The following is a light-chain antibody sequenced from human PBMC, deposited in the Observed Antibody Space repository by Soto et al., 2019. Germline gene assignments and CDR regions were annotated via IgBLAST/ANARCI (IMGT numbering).Light chain of an antibody. CDR1: SSDVGDYNY. J-gene: IGLJ1*01. CDR3: SSYTGGNPSYV. V-gene: IGLV2-14*01. Sequence: QSALTQPASVSGSPGQSITISCTGTSSDVGDYNYVSWYQQHPGKAPKLMIYEVSYRPSGVSNRFSGSKSGNTASLTVSGLQAEDEADYYCSSYTGGNPSYVFGTGTKVTVL. CDR2: EVS.